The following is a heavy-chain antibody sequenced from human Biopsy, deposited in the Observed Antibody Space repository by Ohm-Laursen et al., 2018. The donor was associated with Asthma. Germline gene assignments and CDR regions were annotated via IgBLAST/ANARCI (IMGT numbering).Heavy chain of an antibody. D-gene: IGHD6-13*01. CDR1: SGSGGYMRSGNYY. CDR2: IYYSGTT. Sequence: SDTLSLTCSLSSGSGGYMRSGNYYWGWIRQPPGKGLEWIGSIYYSGTTYYSPSLESRVTVSEDTSKNQFSLKLTSVTAADTAVYYCVRGSSSWHHGPFHYYYGLDVWGQGTTATVSS. V-gene: IGHV4-39*01. CDR3: VRGSSSWHHGPFHYYYGLDV. J-gene: IGHJ6*02.